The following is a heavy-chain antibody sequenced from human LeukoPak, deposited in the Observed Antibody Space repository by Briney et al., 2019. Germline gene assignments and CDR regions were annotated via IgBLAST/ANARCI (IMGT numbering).Heavy chain of an antibody. Sequence: SETLSLTCTVSDVSISSNSYYWGWIRQPPGKGLEWIGSIYYSGSTYYNPSLKSRVTISVDTSKNQFSLKLSSVTAADTAVYYCARVGIVGATTDYWGQGTLVTVSS. D-gene: IGHD1-26*01. J-gene: IGHJ4*02. CDR1: DVSISSNSYY. CDR3: ARVGIVGATTDY. V-gene: IGHV4-39*07. CDR2: IYYSGST.